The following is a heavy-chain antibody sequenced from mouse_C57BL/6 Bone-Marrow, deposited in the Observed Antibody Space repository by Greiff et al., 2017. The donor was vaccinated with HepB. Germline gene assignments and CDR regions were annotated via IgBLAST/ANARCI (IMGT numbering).Heavy chain of an antibody. Sequence: EVKLQQSGPELVKPGASVKISCKASGYTFTDYYMNWVKQSHGKSLEWIGDINPNNGGTSYNQKFKGKATLTVDKSSSTAYMELRSLTSEDSAVYYCARTWLRREFAYWGQGTLVTVSA. CDR1: GYTFTDYY. CDR3: ARTWLRREFAY. V-gene: IGHV1-26*01. CDR2: INPNNGGT. D-gene: IGHD2-2*01. J-gene: IGHJ3*01.